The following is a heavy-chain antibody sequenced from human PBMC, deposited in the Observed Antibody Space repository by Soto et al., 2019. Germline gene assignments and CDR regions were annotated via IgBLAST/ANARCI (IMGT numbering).Heavy chain of an antibody. Sequence: QVQLVQSGAEVKKPGSSVKVACKASGCTFSSYTISWVRQAPGKGLEWMGRISPILGIANYAQKFQGRVTITADKSTSTAYMELSSLRSEDTAVYYCARGTRYSGYGYWGQGTLVTVSS. V-gene: IGHV1-69*02. D-gene: IGHD5-12*01. J-gene: IGHJ4*02. CDR3: ARGTRYSGYGY. CDR2: ISPILGIA. CDR1: GCTFSSYT.